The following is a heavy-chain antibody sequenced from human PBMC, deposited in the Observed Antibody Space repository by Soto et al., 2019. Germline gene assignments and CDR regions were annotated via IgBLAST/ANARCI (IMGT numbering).Heavy chain of an antibody. Sequence: KPSETLSPTCTVSGGSVRANSYYWNWIRLPPGKGLQWVGHIDHTGIITYNPSLRGRLTISLDPSKNQFSLRLSSVTSADTAVYYCARGLAPTIFGTVPTPCWFDPWGQGTLVTVSS. CDR1: GGSVRANSYY. CDR3: ARGLAPTIFGTVPTPCWFDP. J-gene: IGHJ5*02. D-gene: IGHD3-3*01. V-gene: IGHV4-61*01. CDR2: IDHTGII.